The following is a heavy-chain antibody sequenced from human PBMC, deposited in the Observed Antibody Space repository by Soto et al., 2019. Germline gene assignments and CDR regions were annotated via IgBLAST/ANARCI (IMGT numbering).Heavy chain of an antibody. Sequence: GASVKVSGKASGYTFTSSGISWVRQAPGQGLEWMGWISAYNGNTNYAQKLQGRVTMTTDTSTSTAYMELRSLRSDDTAVYYCARDGLRFLEWARGWFDPWGQGTLVTVSS. CDR1: GYTFTSSG. D-gene: IGHD3-3*01. J-gene: IGHJ5*02. CDR2: ISAYNGNT. CDR3: ARDGLRFLEWARGWFDP. V-gene: IGHV1-18*04.